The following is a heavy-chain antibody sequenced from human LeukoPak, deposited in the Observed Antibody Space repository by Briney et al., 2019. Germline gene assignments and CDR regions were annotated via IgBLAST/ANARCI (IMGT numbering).Heavy chain of an antibody. D-gene: IGHD3-10*01. V-gene: IGHV1-69*06. J-gene: IGHJ6*02. CDR2: IIPIFGTA. Sequence: SVKVSCKASGGTFSSYAISWVRQAPGQGLEWVGGIIPIFGTANYAQKFQGRVTITADKSTSTAYMELSSLRSEDTAVYYCARDYNRMVRGYGMDVWGQGTTVTVSS. CDR1: GGTFSSYA. CDR3: ARDYNRMVRGYGMDV.